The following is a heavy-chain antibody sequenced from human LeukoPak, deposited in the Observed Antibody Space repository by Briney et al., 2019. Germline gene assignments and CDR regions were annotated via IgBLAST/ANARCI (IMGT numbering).Heavy chain of an antibody. D-gene: IGHD3-22*01. CDR3: ARVTDYYDSSGKEIAYYYMDI. CDR1: GGTFSSYA. CDR2: IIPIFGTA. Sequence: GASVKVSCKASGGTFSSYAISWVRQAPGQGLEWMGGIIPIFGTANYAQKFQGRVTITADESTSTAYMELSSLRSEDTAVYYCARVTDYYDSSGKEIAYYYMDIWGKGTTVTISS. J-gene: IGHJ6*03. V-gene: IGHV1-69*13.